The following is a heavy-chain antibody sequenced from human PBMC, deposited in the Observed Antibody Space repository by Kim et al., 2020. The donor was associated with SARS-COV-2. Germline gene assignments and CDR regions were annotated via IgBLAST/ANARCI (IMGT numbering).Heavy chain of an antibody. Sequence: SQTLSLTCAISGDSVSTVSTVWNWIRQSPSRGLEWLGRTYHGSKWYNDYAVSVKSRITISPDTSKNQFSLQLNSVTPEDTAVYFCASYPSGTRGASDVWGQGTMVTVSS. D-gene: IGHD6-13*01. V-gene: IGHV6-1*01. CDR1: GDSVSTVSTV. J-gene: IGHJ3*01. CDR2: TYHGSKWYN. CDR3: ASYPSGTRGASDV.